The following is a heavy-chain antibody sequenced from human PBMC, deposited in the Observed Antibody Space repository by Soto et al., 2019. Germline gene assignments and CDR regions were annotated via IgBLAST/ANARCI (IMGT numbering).Heavy chain of an antibody. J-gene: IGHJ4*02. CDR1: GFTFSSYW. CDR3: ARDKYQGIQLWSEPDY. Sequence: TGGSLRLSCAASGFTFSSYWMSWVRQAPGKGLEWVANIKQDGSEKYYVDSVKGRFTISRDNAKNSLYLQMNSLRAEDTAVYYCARDKYQGIQLWSEPDYWGQGTLVTVSS. V-gene: IGHV3-7*05. CDR2: IKQDGSEK. D-gene: IGHD5-18*01.